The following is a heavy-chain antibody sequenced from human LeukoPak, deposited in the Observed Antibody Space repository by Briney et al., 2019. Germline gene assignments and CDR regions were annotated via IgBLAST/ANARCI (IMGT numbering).Heavy chain of an antibody. CDR1: GGSFSGYY. J-gene: IGHJ4*02. Sequence: SETLSLTCAVYGGSFSGYYWSWIRQPPGKGLEWIGEINHSGSTNYNPSLKSRVTISVDTSKNQFSLKLSSVTAADTAVYYCARLLAGGWRYYFDYWGQGTLVTVSS. CDR2: INHSGST. D-gene: IGHD6-19*01. V-gene: IGHV4-34*01. CDR3: ARLLAGGWRYYFDY.